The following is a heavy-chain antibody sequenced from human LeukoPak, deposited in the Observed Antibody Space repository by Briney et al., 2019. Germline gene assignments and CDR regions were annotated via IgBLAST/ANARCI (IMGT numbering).Heavy chain of an antibody. CDR3: ARGAGTTGAFDI. Sequence: SGTLSLTCTVSGGSISSYYWSWIRQPPGKGLEWIGYIYYSGSTNYNPSLKSRVTISVDTSKNQFSLKLSSVTAADTAVYYCARGAGTTGAFDIWGQGTMVTVSS. J-gene: IGHJ3*02. D-gene: IGHD1-1*01. CDR2: IYYSGST. CDR1: GGSISSYY. V-gene: IGHV4-59*01.